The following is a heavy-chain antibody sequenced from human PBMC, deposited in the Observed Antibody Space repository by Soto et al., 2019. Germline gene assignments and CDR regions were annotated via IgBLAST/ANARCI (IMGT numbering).Heavy chain of an antibody. V-gene: IGHV1-69*02. Sequence: QVQVVQSGAEVKKPESSVKVSCKPSGGTFNTYTVNWVRLAPGHGLEWMGRFIPILDMAKYAQKFQDRVTIPADRSTFTAYMELNSLTSDDTAVYYCAITYCRDNSCPRDFDFWGPGTRVTVSS. CDR1: GGTFNTYT. CDR3: AITYCRDNSCPRDFDF. J-gene: IGHJ4*02. D-gene: IGHD2-21*01. CDR2: FIPILDMA.